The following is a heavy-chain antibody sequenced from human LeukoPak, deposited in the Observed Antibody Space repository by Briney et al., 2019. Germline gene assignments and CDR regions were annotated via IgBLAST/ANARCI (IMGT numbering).Heavy chain of an antibody. J-gene: IGHJ6*03. V-gene: IGHV3-48*04. D-gene: IGHD3/OR15-3a*01. CDR1: GFTFSLFS. Sequence: GGSLRLSCAASGFTFSLFSMNWVRQAPGKGLEWVSYISSSSSSLYYADSVKGRFTISRDNAKNSLYLQINSLRAEDTAAYYCWTRGFMDVWGKGTTVTVSS. CDR3: WTRGFMDV. CDR2: ISSSSSSL.